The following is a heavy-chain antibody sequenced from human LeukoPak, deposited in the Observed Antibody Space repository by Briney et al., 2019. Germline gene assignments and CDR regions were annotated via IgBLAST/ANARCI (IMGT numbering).Heavy chain of an antibody. CDR3: ARDTSSLAYCGGDCYIDY. CDR1: GFTFSSYA. J-gene: IGHJ4*02. V-gene: IGHV3-30*04. Sequence: PGGSLRLSCAASGFTFSSYAMHWVRQAPGKGLEWVAVISYDGSNKYYADSVKGRFTISRDNSKNTLYLQMNSLRAEDTAVYYCARDTSSLAYCGGDCYIDYWGQGTLVTVSS. CDR2: ISYDGSNK. D-gene: IGHD2-21*02.